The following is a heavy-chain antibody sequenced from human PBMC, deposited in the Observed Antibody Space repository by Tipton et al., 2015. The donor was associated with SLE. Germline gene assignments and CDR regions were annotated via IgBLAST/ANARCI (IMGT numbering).Heavy chain of an antibody. CDR2: ISDGSST. J-gene: IGHJ4*02. D-gene: IGHD7-27*01. CDR1: GFTFTNSW. V-gene: IGHV3-74*03. CDR3: ARDPRLNWDYGTYFDY. Sequence: SLRPSCAASGFTFTNSWMHWVRQAPGKGLVWVSRISDGSSTTYADSVRGRFTISRDNAKNSLYLQMNSLRAEDTAVYYCARDPRLNWDYGTYFDYWGQGTLVTVSS.